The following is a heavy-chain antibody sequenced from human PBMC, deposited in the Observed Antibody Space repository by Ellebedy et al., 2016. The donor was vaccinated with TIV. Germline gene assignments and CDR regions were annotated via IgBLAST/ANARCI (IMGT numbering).Heavy chain of an antibody. J-gene: IGHJ4*02. CDR1: GFTFSDHY. CDR2: SRNKANSYTT. Sequence: GESLKISCAASGFTFSDHYMDWVRQAPGKGLEWVGRSRNKANSYTTEYAASVKGRFTISRDDSKNSVYLQMNSLKTEDTAVYYCATERSGSYYNYWGQGTLVTVSS. D-gene: IGHD1-26*01. CDR3: ATERSGSYYNY. V-gene: IGHV3-72*01.